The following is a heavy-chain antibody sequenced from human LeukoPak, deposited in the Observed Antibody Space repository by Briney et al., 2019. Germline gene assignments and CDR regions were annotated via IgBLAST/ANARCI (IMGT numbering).Heavy chain of an antibody. CDR3: TSGPSSYSSSWYASYYYGMDV. D-gene: IGHD6-13*01. J-gene: IGHJ6*02. CDR1: GFTSSNAW. V-gene: IGHV3-15*01. Sequence: GGSLRLSCAASGFTSSNAWMSWVRQAPGKGLEWVGRIKSKTDGGTTDYAAPVKGRFTISRDDSKNTLYLQMNSLKTEDTAVYYCTSGPSSYSSSWYASYYYGMDVWGQGTTVTVSS. CDR2: IKSKTDGGTT.